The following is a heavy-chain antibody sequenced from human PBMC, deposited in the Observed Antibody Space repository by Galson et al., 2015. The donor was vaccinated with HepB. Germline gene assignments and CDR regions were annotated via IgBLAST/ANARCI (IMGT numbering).Heavy chain of an antibody. CDR3: AKDRIAVACAVNWFDP. D-gene: IGHD6-19*01. J-gene: IGHJ5*02. V-gene: IGHV3-30*18. CDR2: ISYDGSNK. Sequence: SLRLSCAASGFTFSSYGMPWVRQAPGKGLEWVAVISYDGSNKYYADSVKGRFTISRDNSENSLYLQMNSLRAEDTAVYYCAKDRIAVACAVNWFDPWGQATLVPVSS. CDR1: GFTFSSYG.